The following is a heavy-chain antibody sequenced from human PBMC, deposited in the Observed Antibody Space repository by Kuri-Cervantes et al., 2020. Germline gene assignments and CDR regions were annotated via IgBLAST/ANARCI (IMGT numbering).Heavy chain of an antibody. CDR1: GFTFSGYS. CDR2: IKQDGSEK. CDR3: ARGARSFDY. Sequence: GGSLRLSCAASGFTFSGYSVNWVRQAPGKGLEWVANIKQDGSEKYYVDSVKGRFTISRDNAKNSLYLQMNSLRAEDTAVYYCARGARSFDYWGQGTLVTVSS. V-gene: IGHV3-7*01. J-gene: IGHJ4*02.